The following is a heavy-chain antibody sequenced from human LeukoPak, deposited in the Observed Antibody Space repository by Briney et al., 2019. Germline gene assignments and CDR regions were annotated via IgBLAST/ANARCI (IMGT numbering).Heavy chain of an antibody. CDR1: GFTFSSYE. CDR3: AKDTEPYDSSYFDY. D-gene: IGHD3-22*01. V-gene: IGHV3-48*03. J-gene: IGHJ4*02. Sequence: PGGSLRLSCAASGFTFSSYEMNWVRQAPGKGLEWVSYISSSGSTIYYADSVKGRFTISRDNAKNSLYLQMNSLRVEDTAVYYCAKDTEPYDSSYFDYWGQGTLVTVSS. CDR2: ISSSGSTI.